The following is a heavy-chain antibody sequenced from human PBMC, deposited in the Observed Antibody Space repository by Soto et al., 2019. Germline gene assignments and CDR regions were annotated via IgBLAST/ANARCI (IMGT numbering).Heavy chain of an antibody. CDR1: GFTFSSHG. Sequence: PGGSLRLSCAVSGFTFSSHGMQWVRQAPGKGLEWVAVIGFDGSVSHHADSVKGRFTISRDNAKNSLYLQMNSLRAEDTAVYYCARDTYGDYAFDYWGQGTLVTVSS. V-gene: IGHV3-33*08. CDR3: ARDTYGDYAFDY. D-gene: IGHD4-17*01. CDR2: IGFDGSVS. J-gene: IGHJ4*02.